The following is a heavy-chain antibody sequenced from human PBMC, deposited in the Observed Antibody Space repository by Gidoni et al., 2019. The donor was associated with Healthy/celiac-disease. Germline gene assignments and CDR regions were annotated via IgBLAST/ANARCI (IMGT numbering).Heavy chain of an antibody. J-gene: IGHJ5*02. D-gene: IGHD5-12*01. CDR1: VYTFPGYY. CDR3: ARARDTPQIGATMVWFDP. V-gene: IGHV1-2*02. Sequence: QVQLLQSGAEVKKPGASVKVSCKASVYTFPGYYLHWGRQDPGQGLEWMGWMNPNSGGTKYAQKFQGRVNRTRDTSISTAYMELSRLRSDDTAVYDGARARDTPQIGATMVWFDPWGQGTLVTVSS. CDR2: MNPNSGGT.